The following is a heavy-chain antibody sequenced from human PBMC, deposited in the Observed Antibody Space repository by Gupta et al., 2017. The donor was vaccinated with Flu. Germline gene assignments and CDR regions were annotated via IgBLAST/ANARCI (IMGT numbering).Heavy chain of an antibody. D-gene: IGHD5-12*01. V-gene: IGHV3-30*03. CDR3: SSGYDLGLNY. J-gene: IGHJ4*02. Sequence: MHWVRQAPGKGLEWVALISYDGTNEWYADSVKGRFTISRDKSKNTLYLQMNSLRAEDTAMYYCSSGYDLGLNYWGQGTLVTVST. CDR2: ISYDGTNE.